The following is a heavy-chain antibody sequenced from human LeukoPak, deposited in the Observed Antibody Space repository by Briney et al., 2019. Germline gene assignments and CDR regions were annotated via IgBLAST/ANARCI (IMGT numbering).Heavy chain of an antibody. D-gene: IGHD1-26*01. CDR1: GGSISSGGYS. V-gene: IGHV4-30-2*01. Sequence: SETLSLTCAVSGGSISSGGYSWSWIRQPPGKGLEWIGYIYHSGSTYYNPSLKSRVTISVDRSKNQFSLKLSSVTAADTAVYYCARGGSYRDDSFDIWGQGTMVTVSS. CDR3: ARGGSYRDDSFDI. CDR2: IYHSGST. J-gene: IGHJ3*02.